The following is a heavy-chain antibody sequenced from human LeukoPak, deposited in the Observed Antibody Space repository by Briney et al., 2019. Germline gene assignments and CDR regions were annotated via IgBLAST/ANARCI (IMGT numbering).Heavy chain of an antibody. CDR1: GFTVSSNY. D-gene: IGHD1-26*01. J-gene: IGHJ4*02. CDR2: IYGGGTT. V-gene: IGHV3-53*05. CDR3: ANIMGATTLDY. Sequence: PGGSLRLSCAASGFTVSSNYMSWVRQAPGKGLEWVSVIYGGGTTYYADSVKGRFTISRDNSKNTLYLQMNSLRAEDTAVYYCANIMGATTLDYWGQGTLVTVSS.